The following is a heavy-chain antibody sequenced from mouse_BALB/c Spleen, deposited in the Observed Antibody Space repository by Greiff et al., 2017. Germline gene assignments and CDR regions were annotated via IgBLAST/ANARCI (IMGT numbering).Heavy chain of an antibody. Sequence: EVQLQHSGAELVKPGASVKLSCTASGFNIKDTYMHWVKQRPEQGLEWIGRIDPANGNTKYDPKFQGKATITADTSSNTAYLQLSSLTSEDTAVYYCARGLLRGAMDYWGQGTSVTVSS. CDR3: ARGLLRGAMDY. CDR2: IDPANGNT. J-gene: IGHJ4*01. D-gene: IGHD2-3*01. CDR1: GFNIKDTY. V-gene: IGHV14-3*02.